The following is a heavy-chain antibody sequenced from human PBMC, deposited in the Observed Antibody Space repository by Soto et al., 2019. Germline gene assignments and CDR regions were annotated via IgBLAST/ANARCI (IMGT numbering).Heavy chain of an antibody. V-gene: IGHV1-69*05. CDR1: GGTFSSYA. Sequence: SVKVSCKASGGTFSSYAISWVRQAPGQGLEWMGGIIPGNGTTNYSQKFQGRVTITTDTSASTAYMELSSLRSEDTAVYYCAREAGRTNYYYYYGMDVWGQGTTVTVSS. CDR2: IIPGNGTT. CDR3: AREAGRTNYYYYYGMDV. J-gene: IGHJ6*02.